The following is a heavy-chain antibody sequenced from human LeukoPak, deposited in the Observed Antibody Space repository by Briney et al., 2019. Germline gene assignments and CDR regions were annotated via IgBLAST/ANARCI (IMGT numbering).Heavy chain of an antibody. CDR2: ISGSDSSA. CDR3: AKDPYRTSLSCHYYFDY. J-gene: IGHJ4*02. D-gene: IGHD2-2*01. V-gene: IGHV3-23*01. CDR1: GFTFTSSA. Sequence: PGGSLRLSCAASGFTFTSSAMSWVRQVPGRGLEWVSTISGSDSSASYADSVKGRFTISRDSSENTLYLQMNSLRAEDTAVYYCAKDPYRTSLSCHYYFDYWGQGTLVTVSS.